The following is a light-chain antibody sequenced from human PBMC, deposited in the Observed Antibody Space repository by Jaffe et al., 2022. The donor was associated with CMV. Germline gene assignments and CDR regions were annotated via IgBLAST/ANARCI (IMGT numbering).Light chain of an antibody. V-gene: IGKV3-20*01. Sequence: ELVLTQSPGTLSLSPGERATLSCRASQSVSSSYFAWYQHKAGQAPRLLIYGASSRATGIPDRFSGSVSGTDFTLTISRLEPEDFAVYYCQQYVSSPPGLTFGGGTKVDIK. CDR1: QSVSSSY. J-gene: IGKJ4*01. CDR3: QQYVSSPPGLT. CDR2: GAS.